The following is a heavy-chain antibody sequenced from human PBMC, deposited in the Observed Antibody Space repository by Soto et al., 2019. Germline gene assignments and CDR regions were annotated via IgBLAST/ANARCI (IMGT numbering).Heavy chain of an antibody. J-gene: IGHJ6*03. CDR1: GGSISSYY. Sequence: SETLSLTCTVSGGSISSYYWSWIRQPPGKGLEWIGYIYYSGSTNYNPSLKSRVTISVDTSKNQFSLKLSSVTAADTAVYYCARQSGDYGGTYYYYYMDVWGKGTTVTVSS. D-gene: IGHD4-17*01. V-gene: IGHV4-59*08. CDR3: ARQSGDYGGTYYYYYMDV. CDR2: IYYSGST.